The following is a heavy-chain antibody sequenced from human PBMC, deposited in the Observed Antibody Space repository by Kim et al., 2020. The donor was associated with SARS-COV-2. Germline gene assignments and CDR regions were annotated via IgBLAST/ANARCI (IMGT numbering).Heavy chain of an antibody. CDR3: TADPSIAAYYGDV. D-gene: IGHD6-6*01. J-gene: IGHJ6*03. Sequence: GGSLRLSCAASGFTFSNAWMSWVRQAPGKGLEWVGRIKSKTDGGTTDYAAPVKGRFTISRDDSKNTLYLQMNSLKTEDTAVYYCTADPSIAAYYGDVWGKGTTVTVSS. V-gene: IGHV3-15*01. CDR1: GFTFSNAW. CDR2: IKSKTDGGTT.